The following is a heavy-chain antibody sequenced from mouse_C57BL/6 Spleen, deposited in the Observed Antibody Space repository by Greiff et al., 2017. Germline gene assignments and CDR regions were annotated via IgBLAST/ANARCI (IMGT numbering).Heavy chain of an antibody. V-gene: IGHV1-15*01. D-gene: IGHD2-1*01. CDR2: IDPETGGT. CDR1: GYTFTDYE. CDR3: TKLYYGNSPFAY. J-gene: IGHJ3*01. Sequence: QVQLQQSGAELVRPGASVTLSCKASGYTFTDYEMHWVKQTPVHGLEWIGAIDPETGGTAYNQKFKGKAILTADKSSSTAYMELRSLTSEDSAVYYCTKLYYGNSPFAYWGQGTLGTVSA.